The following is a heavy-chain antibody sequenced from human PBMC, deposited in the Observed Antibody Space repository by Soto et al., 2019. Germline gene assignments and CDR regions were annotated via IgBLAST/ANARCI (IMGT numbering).Heavy chain of an antibody. CDR3: ARDFGNYYDSSPAGQFDF. Sequence: QVQLQESGPGLVKTSETLSLTCAVSGVSIINSHWWSWVRQPPGKGLDWIGEIHHSGNTKYNPSLKSRVTISVDKAKNQFSLRLNSVTAADTAVYYCARDFGNYYDSSPAGQFDFWGQGTLVTVSS. J-gene: IGHJ4*02. V-gene: IGHV4-4*02. CDR1: GVSIINSHW. D-gene: IGHD3-22*01. CDR2: IHHSGNT.